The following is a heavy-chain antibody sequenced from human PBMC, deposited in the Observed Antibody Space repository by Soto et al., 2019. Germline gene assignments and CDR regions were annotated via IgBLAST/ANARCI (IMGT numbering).Heavy chain of an antibody. CDR1: AFTFSSYG. CDR2: IWYDGSNK. J-gene: IGHJ3*02. CDR3: AIGLSSSGWYTPWDGVDI. Sequence: GGSLTLSCAASAFTFSSYGMHWARQAPAKRLEWVAVIWYDGSNKYEADSVKGRVTISRDYAKNSMYLQMNSLRAEDTAVYCCAIGLSSSGWYTPWDGVDICGQATMLTVSS. D-gene: IGHD6-19*01. V-gene: IGHV3-33*01.